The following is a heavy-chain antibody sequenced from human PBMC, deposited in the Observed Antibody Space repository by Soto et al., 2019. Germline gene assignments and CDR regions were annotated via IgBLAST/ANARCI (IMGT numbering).Heavy chain of an antibody. J-gene: IGHJ3*02. CDR1: GYTFTSYG. CDR3: ARESGTYYDFWSGYYTGEDAFDI. Sequence: ASVKVSCKASGYTFTSYGISWVRQVPGQGLEWMGWISAYNGNTNYAQKLQGRVTMTTDTSTSTAYMELRSLRSDDTAVYYCARESGTYYDFWSGYYTGEDAFDIWGQGTMVTVSS. D-gene: IGHD3-3*01. CDR2: ISAYNGNT. V-gene: IGHV1-18*04.